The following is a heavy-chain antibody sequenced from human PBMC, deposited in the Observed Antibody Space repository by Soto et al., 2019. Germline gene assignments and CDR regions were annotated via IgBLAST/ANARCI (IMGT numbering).Heavy chain of an antibody. CDR1: GGSITSDYSC. V-gene: IGHV4-59*08. J-gene: IGHJ4*02. CDR2: IFDSGTT. CDR3: ARRYGPGFDY. Sequence: SETLSLTCTVSGGSITSDYSCWSWIRQPPGEGLEWIGHIFDSGTTNTNPSLKSRVTISVDTSKNHFSLKLSSVTAADTAVYYCARRYGPGFDYWGQGTLVTVS. D-gene: IGHD4-17*01.